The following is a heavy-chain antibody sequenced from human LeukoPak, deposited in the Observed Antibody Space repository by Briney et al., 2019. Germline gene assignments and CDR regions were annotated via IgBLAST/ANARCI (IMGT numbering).Heavy chain of an antibody. D-gene: IGHD1-7*01. J-gene: IGHJ6*02. Sequence: ASVKVSCKVSGYTLTELSMHWVRQAPGKGLEWMGGFDPEDGETIYALKFQGRVAMTEDTSTDTAYMELSSLRSEDTAVYYCATESNGTTIPYYYYGMDVWGQGTTVTVSS. CDR3: ATESNGTTIPYYYYGMDV. CDR1: GYTLTELS. V-gene: IGHV1-24*01. CDR2: FDPEDGET.